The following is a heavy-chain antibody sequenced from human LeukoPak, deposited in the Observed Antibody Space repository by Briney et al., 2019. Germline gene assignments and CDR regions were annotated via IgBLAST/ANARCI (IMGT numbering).Heavy chain of an antibody. CDR2: ISASGGST. V-gene: IGHV3-23*01. Sequence: PGGSLRLSCAASGFTFSDYAMSWVRQAPGKGLEWVSAISASGGSTYYADSVKGRFTISRDNSKNTLYLQMNSLRAEDTAVYYCTRDLMDYDVSTGLHHYYMDVWGQGTTVTVSS. CDR3: TRDLMDYDVSTGLHHYYMDV. CDR1: GFTFSDYA. J-gene: IGHJ6*02. D-gene: IGHD3-9*01.